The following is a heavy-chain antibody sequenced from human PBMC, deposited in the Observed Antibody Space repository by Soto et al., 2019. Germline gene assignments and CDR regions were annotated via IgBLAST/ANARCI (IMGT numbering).Heavy chain of an antibody. CDR3: AKRLQGVRDGMDV. Sequence: QVQLVESGGGVVQPGTSLRLSCAASGFTFSDYGMHWARQAPGKGLEWVALISYGGSNKYYADSVKGRFTISRDNSKNTLYLQMNSLRAEDTAVYYCAKRLQGVRDGMDVWGQGTTVTVSS. CDR2: ISYGGSNK. D-gene: IGHD3-10*02. V-gene: IGHV3-30*18. CDR1: GFTFSDYG. J-gene: IGHJ6*02.